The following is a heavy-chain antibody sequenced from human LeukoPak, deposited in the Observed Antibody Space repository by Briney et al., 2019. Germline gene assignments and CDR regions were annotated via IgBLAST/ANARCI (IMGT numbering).Heavy chain of an antibody. V-gene: IGHV4-34*01. CDR2: INHSGST. J-gene: IGHJ4*02. CDR1: GGSFSGYY. CDR3: ARDFGLRYVRRGFDY. D-gene: IGHD3-9*01. Sequence: SETLSLTCAVYGGSFSGYYRSWIRQPPGKGLEWIGEINHSGSTNYNPSLKSRVTISVDTSKNQFSLKLSSVTAADTAVYYCARDFGLRYVRRGFDYWGQGTLVTVSS.